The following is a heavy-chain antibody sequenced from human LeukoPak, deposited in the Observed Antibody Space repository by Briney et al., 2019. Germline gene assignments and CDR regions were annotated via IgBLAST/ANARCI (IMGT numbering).Heavy chain of an antibody. V-gene: IGHV3-74*01. D-gene: IGHD2-21*02. Sequence: PGGSLRLSCAASGFTFSSYWMCWVRQDPGKGLAWVSCIKTDGSITAYAGSVKGRFTISRANAKNTLYLQMNSLRADDTAVYYCARDGDAPMTDFDYWGQGTLVTVSS. J-gene: IGHJ4*02. CDR2: IKTDGSIT. CDR1: GFTFSSYW. CDR3: ARDGDAPMTDFDY.